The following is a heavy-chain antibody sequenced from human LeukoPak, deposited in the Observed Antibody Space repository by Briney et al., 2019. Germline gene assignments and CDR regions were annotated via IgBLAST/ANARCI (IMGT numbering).Heavy chain of an antibody. V-gene: IGHV4-30-4*08. CDR1: GGSISSSSYY. CDR3: ARERHDFWSGLYGMDV. Sequence: PSETLSLTCTVSGGSISSSSYYWGWIRQPPGKGLEWLGYIYYNGSTYYNPSLKSRVAISLDTSMNQFSLRVNSVTAADTAVYYCARERHDFWSGLYGMDVWGKGTTVTVSS. CDR2: IYYNGST. D-gene: IGHD3-3*01. J-gene: IGHJ6*04.